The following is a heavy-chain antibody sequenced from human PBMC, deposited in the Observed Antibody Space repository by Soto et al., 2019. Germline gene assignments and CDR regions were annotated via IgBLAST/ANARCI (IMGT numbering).Heavy chain of an antibody. J-gene: IGHJ4*02. CDR3: ARDPKPGSGSYYNPALYY. CDR2: INAGNGNT. D-gene: IGHD3-10*01. Sequence: VASVKVSCQASGYTFTSYAMHWVRQAPGQRIEWMGWINAGNGNTKYSQKFQGRVTITRDTSTSTVYMELSSLRSEDTAVYYCARDPKPGSGSYYNPALYYWGQGTLVTVSS. CDR1: GYTFTSYA. V-gene: IGHV1-3*01.